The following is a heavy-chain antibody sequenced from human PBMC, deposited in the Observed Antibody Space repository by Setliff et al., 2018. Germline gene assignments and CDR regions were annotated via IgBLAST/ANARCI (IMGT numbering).Heavy chain of an antibody. D-gene: IGHD2-2*01. J-gene: IGHJ2*01. CDR2: VYYSGST. CDR3: ARTSTGRYFDL. CDR1: DFSVSSVYY. Sequence: PSETLSLTCAVSDFSVSSVYYWGWIRQPPGKGLEWIANVYYSGSTYYNSSLESRVTMSVDTSKSQFSLNLYSVTAADTAVYYCARTSTGRYFDLWGRGTLVTVSS. V-gene: IGHV4-38-2*01.